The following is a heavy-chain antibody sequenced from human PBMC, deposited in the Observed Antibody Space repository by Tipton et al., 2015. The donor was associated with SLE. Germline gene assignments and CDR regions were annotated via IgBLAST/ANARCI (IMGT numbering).Heavy chain of an antibody. V-gene: IGHV3-30*03. Sequence: SLRLSCAASGFTFSSYGMHWVRQAPGKGLEWVAVISYDGSKKYYTDSVKGRFTISRDNSKNTLYLQTNSLRAEDTAVYYCAASKYDFWSGRSYYYGMDVWGQGTTVTVSS. CDR1: GFTFSSYG. J-gene: IGHJ6*02. D-gene: IGHD3-3*01. CDR2: ISYDGSKK. CDR3: AASKYDFWSGRSYYYGMDV.